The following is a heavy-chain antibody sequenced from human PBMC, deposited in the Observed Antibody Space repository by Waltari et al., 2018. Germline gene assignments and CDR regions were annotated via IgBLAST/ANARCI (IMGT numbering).Heavy chain of an antibody. J-gene: IGHJ4*02. V-gene: IGHV4-38-2*01. Sequence: QVQLQESGPGLVKPSETLSLTCDVSGYSINSGYYWGWIRQPTGKGLEWVATLYHSGTSFYNPSLNSRVTTSRDTSTNKFSLKLKSVTAADTAVYYCTRQVLGYCTSAACRRLESWGQGKLVTVSS. D-gene: IGHD2-8*02. CDR3: TRQVLGYCTSAACRRLES. CDR1: GYSINSGYY. CDR2: LYHSGTS.